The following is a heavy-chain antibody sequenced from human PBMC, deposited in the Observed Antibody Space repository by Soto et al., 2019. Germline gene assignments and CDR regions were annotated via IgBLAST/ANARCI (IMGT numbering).Heavy chain of an antibody. D-gene: IGHD3-22*01. V-gene: IGHV5-51*01. CDR3: ARHLVYDNSAYIDY. CDR2: IFPGDSDT. Sequence: GESLKISCQGSGYSFTSYWIGWVRQMPGKGLEWMGIIFPGDSDTRYSPSFQGQVTISADKSISTAYLQWSSLKASDTAMYYCARHLVYDNSAYIDYWGHGTLVTVSS. J-gene: IGHJ4*01. CDR1: GYSFTSYW.